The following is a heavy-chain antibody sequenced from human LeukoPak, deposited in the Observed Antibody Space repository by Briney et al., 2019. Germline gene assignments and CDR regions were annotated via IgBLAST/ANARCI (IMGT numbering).Heavy chain of an antibody. D-gene: IGHD1-26*01. J-gene: IGHJ4*02. CDR3: TRDTRVGGTMDFDY. CDR2: ISSSSSAM. Sequence: QPGGSLRLSCAASGFTFSTHSMHWVRQAPGKGLEWISYISSSSSAMLYADSVKGRFTISRDNAENSLYLQMNSLRDEDTAVYYCTRDTRVGGTMDFDYWGQGTLVPSPQ. V-gene: IGHV3-48*02. CDR1: GFTFSTHS.